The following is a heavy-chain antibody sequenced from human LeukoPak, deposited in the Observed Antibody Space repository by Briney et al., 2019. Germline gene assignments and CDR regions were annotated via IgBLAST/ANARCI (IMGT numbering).Heavy chain of an antibody. CDR2: IWYDGSNK. Sequence: PGGSLRLSCAASGFTFNNYGMQWVRQAPGKGLEWVAVIWYDGSNKYYADSVKGRFTISRDNSKNTLYLQMNSLRAEDTAVYYCAKVGVGSGYSHDAFDIWGQGTMVTVSS. V-gene: IGHV3-33*06. CDR3: AKVGVGSGYSHDAFDI. CDR1: GFTFNNYG. J-gene: IGHJ3*02. D-gene: IGHD3-22*01.